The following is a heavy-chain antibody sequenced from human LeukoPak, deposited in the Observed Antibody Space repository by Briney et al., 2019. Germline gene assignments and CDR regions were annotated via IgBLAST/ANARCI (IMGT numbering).Heavy chain of an antibody. J-gene: IGHJ5*02. Sequence: SETLSLICAVYAGSFSGYYWSWIRQPPGKGLEWIGEINHSGSTNYNPSLKSRVTISVDTSKNQFSLKLSSVTAADTAVYYCARRYSSGWFNWFDPWGQGTLVTVSS. V-gene: IGHV4-34*01. CDR2: INHSGST. CDR3: ARRYSSGWFNWFDP. D-gene: IGHD6-19*01. CDR1: AGSFSGYY.